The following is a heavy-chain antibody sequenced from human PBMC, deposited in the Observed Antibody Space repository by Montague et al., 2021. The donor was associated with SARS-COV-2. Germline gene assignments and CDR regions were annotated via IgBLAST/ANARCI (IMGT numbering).Heavy chain of an antibody. V-gene: IGHV4-61*02. CDR1: GGSISTGRYF. Sequence: TLSLTCTVSGGSISTGRYFWSWIRRPAGKGLEWIGRISTSGSTHYSPSPKSRVTISVDTSKNQFSLKLDSMTAADTALYYCTSGGSKFGSEFDYWGQGTLVTVSS. CDR2: ISTSGST. D-gene: IGHD3-10*01. CDR3: TSGGSKFGSEFDY. J-gene: IGHJ4*02.